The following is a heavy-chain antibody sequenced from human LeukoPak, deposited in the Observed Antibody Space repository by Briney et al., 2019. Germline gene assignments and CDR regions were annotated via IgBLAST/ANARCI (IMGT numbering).Heavy chain of an antibody. CDR2: INHSGST. CDR1: GGSFSGYY. D-gene: IGHD3-3*01. CDR3: ARGDIVDFWSGYEPRNWFDP. J-gene: IGHJ5*02. Sequence: SETLSLTCAVYGGSFSGYYWSWIRQPPGKGLEWIGEINHSGSTNYNPSLKSRVTISVDTSKNQFSLKLSSVTAADTAVYYCARGDIVDFWSGYEPRNWFDPWGQGTLVTVSS. V-gene: IGHV4-34*01.